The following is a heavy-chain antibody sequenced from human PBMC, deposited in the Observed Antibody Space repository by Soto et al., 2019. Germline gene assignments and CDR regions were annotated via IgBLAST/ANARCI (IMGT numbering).Heavy chain of an antibody. CDR2: LANAGTDS. CDR3: ARGWFGPDV. CDR1: GFTLSGRS. D-gene: IGHD3-10*01. Sequence: EVQLVESGGGLVQPGGSLRLSCAASGFTLSGRSMHWVRQSPGKGMVWVSGLANAGTDSTYADSVKGRFTSSRDNAKNMLYLQMNSLRVEDTAVYYWARGWFGPDVWGKGTTVTVSS. V-gene: IGHV3-74*01. J-gene: IGHJ6*04.